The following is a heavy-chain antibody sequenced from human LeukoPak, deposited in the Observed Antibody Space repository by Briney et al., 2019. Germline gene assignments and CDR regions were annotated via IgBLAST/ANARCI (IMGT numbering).Heavy chain of an antibody. Sequence: GASLKISCKGSGYSFTSYWIDWVRPMPGKGLEWMGIIYPGDSDTRYSPSFQGQVTISADKSISTAYLQWSSLKASDTAMYYCARHSPPSYCSSTSCYVDYWGQGTLVTVSS. CDR3: ARHSPPSYCSSTSCYVDY. D-gene: IGHD2-2*01. CDR1: GYSFTSYW. V-gene: IGHV5-51*01. CDR2: IYPGDSDT. J-gene: IGHJ4*02.